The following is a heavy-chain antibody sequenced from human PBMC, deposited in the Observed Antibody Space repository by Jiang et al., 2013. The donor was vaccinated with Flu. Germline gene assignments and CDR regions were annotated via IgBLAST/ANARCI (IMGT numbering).Heavy chain of an antibody. V-gene: IGHV4-34*01. Sequence: LLKPSETLSLTCAVYGGSFSGYYWSWIRQPPGKGLEWIGEINHSGSTNYNPSLKSRVTISVDTSKNQFSLKLSSVTAADTAVYYCARARRLGPWLVNLNYYYGMDVWGQGTTVTVSS. D-gene: IGHD6-19*01. CDR1: GGSFSGYY. CDR2: INHSGST. CDR3: ARARRLGPWLVNLNYYYGMDV. J-gene: IGHJ6*02.